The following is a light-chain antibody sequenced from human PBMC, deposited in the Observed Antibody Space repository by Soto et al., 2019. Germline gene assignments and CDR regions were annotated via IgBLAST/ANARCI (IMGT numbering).Light chain of an antibody. CDR1: QAIRND. CDR2: VAS. Sequence: DIQMTQSPSSLSASVGDRVTITCRASQAIRNDLAWYQQKPGKAPERLIYVASSLQSGVPSRFSGSGSGTEFSLAITSLQTEDFATYYCLQYYSYPQTFGQGTKVDIK. V-gene: IGKV1-17*01. J-gene: IGKJ1*01. CDR3: LQYYSYPQT.